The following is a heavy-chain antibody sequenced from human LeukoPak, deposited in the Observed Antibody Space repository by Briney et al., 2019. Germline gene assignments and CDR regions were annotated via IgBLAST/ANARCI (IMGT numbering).Heavy chain of an antibody. V-gene: IGHV3-23*01. D-gene: IGHD2-21*02. Sequence: PGGSLRLSCAASGFTFSSYAMSWVGQAPGKGLEWVSAISGSGGSTSYADSVKGRFTISKDNSKNTLYLQMNSLRAEDTAVYYCAKDRIVVVTAILLGYWGQGTLVTVSS. CDR3: AKDRIVVVTAILLGY. CDR2: ISGSGGST. CDR1: GFTFSSYA. J-gene: IGHJ4*02.